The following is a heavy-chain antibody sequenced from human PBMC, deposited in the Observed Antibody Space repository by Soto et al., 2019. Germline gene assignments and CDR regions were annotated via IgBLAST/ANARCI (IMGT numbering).Heavy chain of an antibody. J-gene: IGHJ4*02. D-gene: IGHD4-17*01. V-gene: IGHV1-18*01. Sequence: QVQLVQSGAEVKKPGASVKVSCKASGYTFTSYGISWVRQAPGQGLEWMGWISAYNGNTNYAQKLQGRVTMTTDTSTSTADMELRGLRSDDKAVYSGARDRGADYGDYHGVFYWGQGTLVTVSS. CDR3: ARDRGADYGDYHGVFY. CDR2: ISAYNGNT. CDR1: GYTFTSYG.